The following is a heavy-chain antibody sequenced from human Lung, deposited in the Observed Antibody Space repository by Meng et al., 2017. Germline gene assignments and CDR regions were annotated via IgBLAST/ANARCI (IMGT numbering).Heavy chain of an antibody. Sequence: EVCRVESVGSWVVAWGSLSLSCAAYGFYFNNVWMGWVRPSQGKGLECVGRIKSNTDRWTTEFAAPVTGRLTISRDDSKSTLYMQMSELRIDDTGVYYCGWDDKAVADYWGQGTLVTVSS. CDR3: GWDDKAVADY. V-gene: IGHV3-15*01. CDR1: GFYFNNVW. D-gene: IGHD1-1*01. J-gene: IGHJ4*02. CDR2: IKSNTDRWTT.